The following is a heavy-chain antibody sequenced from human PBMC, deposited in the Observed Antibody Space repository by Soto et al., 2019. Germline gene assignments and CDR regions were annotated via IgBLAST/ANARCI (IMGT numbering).Heavy chain of an antibody. Sequence: QITLKESGPTLVKPTQTLTLTCTFSGFSLTTSGVGVGWIRQPPGKALEWLALIYWDDDKRYNPSLRSRLTITKDNSKNQVLLTMTNMDPVETATYFCAHRLTLNTDWNYGRFDYWGQGTLVTVSS. J-gene: IGHJ4*02. V-gene: IGHV2-5*02. CDR1: GFSLTTSGVG. CDR3: AHRLTLNTDWNYGRFDY. D-gene: IGHD1-1*01. CDR2: IYWDDDK.